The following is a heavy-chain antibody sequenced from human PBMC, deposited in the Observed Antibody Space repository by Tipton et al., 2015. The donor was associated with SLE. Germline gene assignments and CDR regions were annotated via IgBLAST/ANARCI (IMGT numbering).Heavy chain of an antibody. Sequence: SLRLSCTASGFTFGDYAMTWVRQAPGKGLEWVGFIRSKAYGGTTEYAASVKGRFTISRDDSKSIAYLQMNSLKTEDTAVYYCTRGTLYCTGGVCYRAWYFDLWGRGTLVTVSS. CDR1: GFTFGDYA. J-gene: IGHJ2*01. V-gene: IGHV3-49*04. CDR2: IRSKAYGGTT. D-gene: IGHD2-8*02. CDR3: TRGTLYCTGGVCYRAWYFDL.